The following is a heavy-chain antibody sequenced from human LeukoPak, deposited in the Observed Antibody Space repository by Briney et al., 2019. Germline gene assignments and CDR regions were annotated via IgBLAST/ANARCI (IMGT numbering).Heavy chain of an antibody. J-gene: IGHJ4*02. CDR3: ATDKGGGAGYFDY. D-gene: IGHD3-16*01. V-gene: IGHV3-53*01. Sequence: GGSLRLSRAASGFTVSSNYMSWVRQAPGKGLEWVSVIYSGGSTYYADSVKGRFTISRDNSKNTLYLQMNSLRAEDTAVYYCATDKGGGAGYFDYWGQGTLVTVSS. CDR2: IYSGGST. CDR1: GFTVSSNY.